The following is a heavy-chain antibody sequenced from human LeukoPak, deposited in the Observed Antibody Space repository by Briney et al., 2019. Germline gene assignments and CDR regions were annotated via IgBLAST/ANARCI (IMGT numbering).Heavy chain of an antibody. CDR2: ISYDGSNK. D-gene: IGHD3-16*02. J-gene: IGHJ3*02. CDR3: ARAYYDYVWGSYCYSWGYDAFDI. V-gene: IGHV3-30*03. Sequence: GGSLRLSCAASGFTFSSYGMHWVRQAPGKGLEWVAVISYDGSNKYYADSVKGRFTISRDNSKNTLYLQMNSLRAEDTAVYYCARAYYDYVWGSYCYSWGYDAFDIWGQGTMVTVSS. CDR1: GFTFSSYG.